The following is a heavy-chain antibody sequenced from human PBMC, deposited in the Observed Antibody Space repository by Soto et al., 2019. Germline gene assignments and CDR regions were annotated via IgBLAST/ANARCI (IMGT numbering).Heavy chain of an antibody. J-gene: IGHJ3*02. CDR1: GLSFTNSA. CDR3: AAELYSGGGCCWFAI. Sequence: SVKFYCKTSGLSFTNSAVQWVRQARGQRLEWVGWVVVGSGRTNYARNFQERVTISRDMSTSTAYMELSSLTSEDTAVYYCAAELYSGGGCCWFAIWGQGTMVTVSS. D-gene: IGHD2-15*01. V-gene: IGHV1-58*01. CDR2: VVVGSGRT.